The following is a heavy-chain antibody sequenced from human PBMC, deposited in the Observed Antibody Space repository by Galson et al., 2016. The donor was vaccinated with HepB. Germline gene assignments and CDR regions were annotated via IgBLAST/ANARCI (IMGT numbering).Heavy chain of an antibody. CDR2: ISYDGSDK. CDR3: AKDSGYSQPYFDH. D-gene: IGHD3-22*01. J-gene: IGHJ4*02. V-gene: IGHV3-30*18. Sequence: SLRLSCAASGFSFSYYGMHWVRQAPGKGLERVASISYDGSDKNYADSVKGRFTLSRDTSKNTLFLQMSSLRVEDTAVYYCAKDSGYSQPYFDHWGQATLVTVSS. CDR1: GFSFSYYG.